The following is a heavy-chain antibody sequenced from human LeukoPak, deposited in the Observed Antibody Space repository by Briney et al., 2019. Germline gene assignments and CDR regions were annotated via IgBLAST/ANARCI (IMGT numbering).Heavy chain of an antibody. D-gene: IGHD4-17*01. V-gene: IGHV3-30*18. J-gene: IGHJ4*02. Sequence: GRSLRLSCAASGFTFSSYGMHWVRQAPGKGLEWVAVISYDGSNKYYADSMKGRFTISRDNSKNTLYLQMNSLRAEDTAVYYCAKDLAPGGVTTLMDYWGQGTLVTVSS. CDR2: ISYDGSNK. CDR3: AKDLAPGGVTTLMDY. CDR1: GFTFSSYG.